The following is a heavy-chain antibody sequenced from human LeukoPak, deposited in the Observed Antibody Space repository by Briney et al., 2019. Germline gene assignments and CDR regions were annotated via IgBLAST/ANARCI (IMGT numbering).Heavy chain of an antibody. Sequence: PGGSLRLSCAASGFTFSSYAMHWVRQAPGKGLEWVAVISYDGSNKFCADSVKGRFTISRDISKNTLCLQMNSLRAEDTAVYYCARGYSITWEVLHFDYWGQGTLVTVSS. CDR3: ARGYSITWEVLHFDY. CDR1: GFTFSSYA. J-gene: IGHJ4*02. D-gene: IGHD6-13*01. V-gene: IGHV3-30-3*01. CDR2: ISYDGSNK.